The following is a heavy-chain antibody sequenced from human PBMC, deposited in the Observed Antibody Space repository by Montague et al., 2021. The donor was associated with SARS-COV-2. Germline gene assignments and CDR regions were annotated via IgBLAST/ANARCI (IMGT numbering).Heavy chain of an antibody. CDR1: GGSISSYY. J-gene: IGHJ3*02. V-gene: IGHV4-59*01. CDR2: IYYSGST. CDR3: ARGFDT. Sequence: SETLSLTCTVSGGSISSYYWSWIRQPPGKGLEWIGYIYYSGSTNYNPSLKSRVTISVDTSKNQFSLKLSSVTAADTAVYYCARGFDTWGQGTMVTVSS.